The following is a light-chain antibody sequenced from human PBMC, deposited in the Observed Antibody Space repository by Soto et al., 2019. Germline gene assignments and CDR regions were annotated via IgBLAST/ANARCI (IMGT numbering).Light chain of an antibody. CDR2: GIS. CDR3: QSYDSSLSGWV. J-gene: IGLJ3*02. V-gene: IGLV1-40*01. CDR1: SSNIGAGYD. Sequence: QSVLTQPPSVSGAPGQRVTISCTGSSSNIGAGYDVHWYQQLPGTAPKLLIYGISNRPSGVPDRFSGSKSGTSASLAITGLRAEDEADYYCQSYDSSLSGWVFGGGTKVTVL.